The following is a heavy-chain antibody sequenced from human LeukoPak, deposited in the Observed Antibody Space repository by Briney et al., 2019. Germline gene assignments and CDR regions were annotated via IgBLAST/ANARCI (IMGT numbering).Heavy chain of an antibody. V-gene: IGHV3-74*01. J-gene: IGHJ6*03. CDR1: GFTFSDYW. CDR3: ARVGSLYDFWSGQYYRYYYYMDV. D-gene: IGHD3-3*01. CDR2: INSDWRST. Sequence: GESLRLSCEPSGFTFSDYWMHWVGQAPPKGLVWVSRINSDWRSTTYADSAKGRFTVSRDNAKNTLYLQMNSLRAEDTAMYFCARVGSLYDFWSGQYYRYYYYMDVWGKGTTVTVSS.